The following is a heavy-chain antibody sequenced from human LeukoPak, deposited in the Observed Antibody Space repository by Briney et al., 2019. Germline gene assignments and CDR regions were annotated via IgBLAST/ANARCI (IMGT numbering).Heavy chain of an antibody. D-gene: IGHD2-2*02. V-gene: IGHV1-69*05. CDR3: ARDSRGYCSSTSCYTTEFDY. Sequence: SVKVSCKASGGTFSSYAISWVRQAPGQGLEWMGGIIPIFGTANYAQKFQGRVTITTDESTSTAYMELSSLRSEDTAVYYCARDSRGYCSSTSCYTTEFDYWGQGTLVTVSS. CDR1: GGTFSSYA. CDR2: IIPIFGTA. J-gene: IGHJ4*02.